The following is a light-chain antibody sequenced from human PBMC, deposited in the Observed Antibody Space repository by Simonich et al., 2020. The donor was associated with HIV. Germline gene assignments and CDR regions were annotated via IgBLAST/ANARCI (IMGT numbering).Light chain of an antibody. CDR2: SNN. CDR1: SSNIGSNT. Sequence: QSVLTQPPSASGTPGQRVTISCSGSSSNIGSNTVNWYQQVPGTAPKLLIYSNNPRPSGVPDRFSGSKSGTSASLAISGLQSEDEADYYCAAWDDSLNSWVFGGGTKLTVL. V-gene: IGLV1-44*01. CDR3: AAWDDSLNSWV. J-gene: IGLJ3*02.